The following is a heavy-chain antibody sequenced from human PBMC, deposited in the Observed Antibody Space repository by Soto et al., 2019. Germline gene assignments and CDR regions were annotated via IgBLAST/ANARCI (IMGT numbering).Heavy chain of an antibody. CDR2: VKTDGSII. Sequence: EVQLVESGGALVQPGGSLRLSCVASGFSFSDYWMHWVSQAPGKGLVWVSRVKTDGSIITYADSVKGRFTISRDNAKNTLYLQMHTLRADYTALCYCVTVRQGAWYFDLWGRGTLVTVSS. J-gene: IGHJ2*01. V-gene: IGHV3-74*01. D-gene: IGHD3-16*01. CDR1: GFSFSDYW. CDR3: VTVRQGAWYFDL.